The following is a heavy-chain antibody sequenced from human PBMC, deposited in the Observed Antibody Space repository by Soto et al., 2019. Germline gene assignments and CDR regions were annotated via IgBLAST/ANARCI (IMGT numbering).Heavy chain of an antibody. Sequence: ASVKVSCKASGYTFTSYYMHWVRQAPGQGLEWMGIINPSGGSTSYAQKFQGRVTMTRDTSTSTVYMELSSLRSEDTAVYYCARDYGILRYFDWLSPPDGMDVCGQGTTVTVSS. D-gene: IGHD3-9*01. J-gene: IGHJ6*02. CDR3: ARDYGILRYFDWLSPPDGMDV. V-gene: IGHV1-46*01. CDR2: INPSGGST. CDR1: GYTFTSYY.